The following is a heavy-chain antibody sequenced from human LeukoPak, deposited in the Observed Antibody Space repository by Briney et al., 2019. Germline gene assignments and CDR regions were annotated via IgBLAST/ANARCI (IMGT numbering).Heavy chain of an antibody. CDR2: IYTSGST. D-gene: IGHD4-11*01. V-gene: IGHV4-61*02. CDR3: ARGRVSSSTWYSTYYYFFYMDF. Sequence: SETLSLTCTVSGYSISSGYYWSWIRQPAGKGLEWIGRIYTSGSTNYNPSLNGRVSISRDTSNNFFSLRLRSVTAADTAVYFCARGRVSSSTWYSTYYYFFYMDFWGKGTTVTVSS. CDR1: GYSISSGYY. J-gene: IGHJ6*03.